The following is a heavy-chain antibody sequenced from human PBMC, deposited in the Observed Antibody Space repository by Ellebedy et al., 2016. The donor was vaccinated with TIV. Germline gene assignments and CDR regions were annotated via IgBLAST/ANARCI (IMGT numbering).Heavy chain of an antibody. V-gene: IGHV4-39*07. CDR2: IYYSGST. CDR1: GGSISSSGYY. Sequence: SETLSLTCSVSGGSISSSGYYWDWIRQPPGKGLEWIGSIYYSGSTHYNPSLKSRVTISIDTSRNQFSLKLSSVTAADTSVYYCARGRSFEAFEIWGQGTMVTVSS. J-gene: IGHJ3*02. CDR3: ARGRSFEAFEI.